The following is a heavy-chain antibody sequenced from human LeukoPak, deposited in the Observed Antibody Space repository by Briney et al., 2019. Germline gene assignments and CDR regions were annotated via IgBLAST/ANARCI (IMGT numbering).Heavy chain of an antibody. CDR3: ARVGETYYDFWSGYYRDYYYYGMDA. D-gene: IGHD3-3*01. CDR2: IYYSGST. J-gene: IGHJ6*02. Sequence: SETLSLTCTVPGGSISSYYWSWIRQPPGKGLEWIGYIYYSGSTNYNPSLKSRVTISVDTSKNQFSLKLSSVTAADTAVYYCARVGETYYDFWSGYYRDYYYYGMDAWGQGTTVTVSS. CDR1: GGSISSYY. V-gene: IGHV4-59*01.